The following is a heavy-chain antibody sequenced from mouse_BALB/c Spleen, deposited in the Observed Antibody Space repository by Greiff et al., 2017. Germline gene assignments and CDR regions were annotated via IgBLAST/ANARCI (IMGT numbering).Heavy chain of an antibody. D-gene: IGHD2-1*01. CDR3: ARGGNYDY. J-gene: IGHJ4*01. Sequence: QVQLQQSGPQLVRPGASVKISCKASGYSFTSYWMHWVKQRPGQGLEWIGMIDPSDSETRLNQKFKDKATLTVDKSSSTAYMQLSSPTSEDSAVYDCARGGNYDYWGQGTSVTVSS. CDR2: IDPSDSET. CDR1: GYSFTSYW. V-gene: IGHV1S126*01.